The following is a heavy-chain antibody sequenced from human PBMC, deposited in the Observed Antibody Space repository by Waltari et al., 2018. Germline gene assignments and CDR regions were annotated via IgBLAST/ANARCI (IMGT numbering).Heavy chain of an antibody. CDR3: ARATPVWSAFDI. J-gene: IGHJ3*02. D-gene: IGHD1-20*01. CDR2: IYHSGGT. CDR1: GYSISSGYY. Sequence: QVQLQESGPGLVKPSETLSLTCTVSGYSISSGYYWGWIRQPPGKGLEWIGSIYHSGGTYYNPSLKSRVTISVDTSKNQFSLKLSSVTAADTAVYYCARATPVWSAFDIWGQGTMVTVSS. V-gene: IGHV4-38-2*02.